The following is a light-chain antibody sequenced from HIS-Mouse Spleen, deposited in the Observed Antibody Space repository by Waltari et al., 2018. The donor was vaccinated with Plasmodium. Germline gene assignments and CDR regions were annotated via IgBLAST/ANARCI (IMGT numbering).Light chain of an antibody. Sequence: SYELTQPPSVSVSPGQTARITCSGDALPNQYSYWYQQKPGQAPVLVIYKDSERPSGIPARFSGSSSGTTVTLTISGVQAEDEADYYCQSADSSGTYRVFGGGTKLTVL. V-gene: IGLV3-25*03. CDR1: ALPNQY. J-gene: IGLJ2*01. CDR3: QSADSSGTYRV. CDR2: KDS.